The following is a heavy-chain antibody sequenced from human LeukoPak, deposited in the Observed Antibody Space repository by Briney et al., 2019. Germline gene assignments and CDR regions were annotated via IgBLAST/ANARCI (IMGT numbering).Heavy chain of an antibody. CDR2: ISYDGSNK. CDR3: ARSPTGTGSY. D-gene: IGHD1-14*01. CDR1: GFTFSSYG. Sequence: GGSLRLSCAASGFTFSSYGMNWVRQAPGKGLEWVAVISYDGSNKYYADSVKGRFTISRDNSKNTLYLQMNSLRAEDTAVYYCARSPTGTGSYWGQGTLVTVSS. J-gene: IGHJ4*02. V-gene: IGHV3-30*19.